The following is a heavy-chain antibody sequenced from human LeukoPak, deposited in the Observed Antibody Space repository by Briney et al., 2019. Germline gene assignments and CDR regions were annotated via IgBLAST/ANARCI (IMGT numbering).Heavy chain of an antibody. CDR1: GFTFTSSA. CDR2: IVVGSGNT. V-gene: IGHV1-58*02. J-gene: IGHJ4*02. CDR3: AALRHWGSLFLEDY. D-gene: IGHD3-3*01. Sequence: TSVEVSCKASGFTFTSSAMQWVRQARGQRLEWIGWIVVGSGNTNYAQKFQERVTITRDMSTSTAYMELSSLRSEDTAVYYCAALRHWGSLFLEDYWGQGTLVTVSS.